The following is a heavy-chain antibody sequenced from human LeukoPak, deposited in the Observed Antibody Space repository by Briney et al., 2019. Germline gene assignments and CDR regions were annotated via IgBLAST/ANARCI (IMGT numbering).Heavy chain of an antibody. CDR3: ARDYTPTVNWFDP. D-gene: IGHD4-11*01. J-gene: IGHJ5*02. CDR1: GYSISSGYY. V-gene: IGHV4-38-2*02. CDR2: IYHSGST. Sequence: SETLSLTCTVSGYSISSGYYWGWIRQPPGKGLEWIGSIYHSGSTYYNPSLKNRVTISVDTSKYQFSLKLSSVTAADTAVYYCARDYTPTVNWFDPWGQGTLVTVSS.